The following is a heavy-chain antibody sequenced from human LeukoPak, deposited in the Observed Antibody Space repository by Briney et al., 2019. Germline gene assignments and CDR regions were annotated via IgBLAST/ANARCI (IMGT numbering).Heavy chain of an antibody. CDR1: GFTFSNYW. CDR3: AKGGTTLFDY. V-gene: IGHV3-74*01. Sequence: GGSLGLSCAASGFTFSNYWLHWVRQAPGKGLVWVSRINSDGSSSSYADSVKGRFTISRDNAKNTLYLQMNSLRAEDTAVYYCAKGGTTLFDYWGQGTLVTVSS. CDR2: INSDGSSS. D-gene: IGHD1-1*01. J-gene: IGHJ4*01.